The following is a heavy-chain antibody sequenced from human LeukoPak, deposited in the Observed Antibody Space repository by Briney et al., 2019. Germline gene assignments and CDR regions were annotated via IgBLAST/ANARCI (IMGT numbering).Heavy chain of an antibody. CDR2: XSGST. CDR3: ARHSLDCSGGRCYTNWFDP. J-gene: IGHJ5*02. D-gene: IGHD2-15*01. V-gene: IGHV4-59*08. Sequence: XSGSTNYNPSLKSRVTISLDTSKNQFSLKLSSVTAADTAVYYCARHSLDCSGGRCYTNWFDPWGQGTLVTVSS.